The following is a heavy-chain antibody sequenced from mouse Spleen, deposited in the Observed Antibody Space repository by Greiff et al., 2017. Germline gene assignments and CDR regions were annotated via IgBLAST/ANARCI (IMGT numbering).Heavy chain of an antibody. CDR2: ISSGGSYT. V-gene: IGHV5-9-1*01. J-gene: IGHJ2*01. CDR1: GFTFSSYA. D-gene: IGHD2-10*01. Sequence: EVMLVESGGGLVKPGGSLKLSCAASGFTFSSYAMSWVRQTPEKRLEWVATISSGGSYTYYPDSVKGRFTISRDNAKNTLYLQMSSLRSEDTAMYYCARQRLPIWGQGTTLTVSS. CDR3: ARQRLPI.